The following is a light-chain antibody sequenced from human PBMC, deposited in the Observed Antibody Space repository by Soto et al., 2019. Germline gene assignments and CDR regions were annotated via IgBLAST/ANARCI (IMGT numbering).Light chain of an antibody. V-gene: IGKV3-15*01. CDR1: QSVSSY. J-gene: IGKJ5*01. CDR3: QQYNNWPPLT. Sequence: EIVVTQSPATLSLSPGERATLSCTASQSVSSYLAWYQQKPGQAPRLLIYGASTRATGIPARFSGSGSGTEFTLTISSLQSEDFAVYYCQQYNNWPPLTFGQGTRLEIK. CDR2: GAS.